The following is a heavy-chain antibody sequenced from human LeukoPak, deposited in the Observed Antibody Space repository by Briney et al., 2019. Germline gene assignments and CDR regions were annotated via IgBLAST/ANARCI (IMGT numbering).Heavy chain of an antibody. V-gene: IGHV1-46*01. CDR2: INSGDGGT. Sequence: ASVKVSCKASGFTFTSYYMHWVRQAPGQGLEWMGAINSGDGGTTLPQKFQGRVTLTRDTSTSTLYMELSSLRSEDTAIYYCAREWGPGSSWYFDFWGQGTLVTVSS. D-gene: IGHD3-10*01. J-gene: IGHJ4*02. CDR3: AREWGPGSSWYFDF. CDR1: GFTFTSYY.